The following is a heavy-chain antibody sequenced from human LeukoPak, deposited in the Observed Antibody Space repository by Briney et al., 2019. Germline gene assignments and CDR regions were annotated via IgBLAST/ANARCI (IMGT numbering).Heavy chain of an antibody. V-gene: IGHV3-30*18. D-gene: IGHD6-19*01. CDR1: GFTFSSYG. J-gene: IGHJ4*02. Sequence: GRSLRLSCAASGFTFSSYGMHWVRQAPGKGLEWVAVISYDGSNKYYADSVKGRFTISRDNSKNTLYLQMNSLRAEDTAVYYCAKDGRSSGWYDIDYFDYWGQGTLVTVSS. CDR2: ISYDGSNK. CDR3: AKDGRSSGWYDIDYFDY.